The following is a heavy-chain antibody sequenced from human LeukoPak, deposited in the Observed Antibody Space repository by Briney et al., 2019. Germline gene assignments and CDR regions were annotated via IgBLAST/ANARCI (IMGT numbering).Heavy chain of an antibody. CDR1: GFTFYNYA. J-gene: IGHJ4*02. CDR2: ISGSGGST. D-gene: IGHD6-19*01. V-gene: IGHV3-23*01. Sequence: GGSLRPSCAASGFTFYNYAMSWVRQAPGKGLEWVSGISGSGGSTFYAESVKGRFTISRDHSKLYLQMNSLRAEDTAVYYCAKRGVQQWLVDWYFDYWGQGTLVTVSS. CDR3: AKRGVQQWLVDWYFDY.